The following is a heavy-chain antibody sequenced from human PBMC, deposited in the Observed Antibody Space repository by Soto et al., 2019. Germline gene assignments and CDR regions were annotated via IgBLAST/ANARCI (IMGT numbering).Heavy chain of an antibody. J-gene: IGHJ4*02. Sequence: SETLSLTCTVSGGSFSGYFWTWIRQPPGKGLEWLAEINHSGITNYNPSVESRVSMSVDASKNQFSLRLYSVTAADTAVYYCVRGPYNYNSRYFDYWGQGTLVTVSS. V-gene: IGHV4-34*01. CDR1: GGSFSGYF. CDR2: INHSGIT. CDR3: VRGPYNYNSRYFDY. D-gene: IGHD1-1*01.